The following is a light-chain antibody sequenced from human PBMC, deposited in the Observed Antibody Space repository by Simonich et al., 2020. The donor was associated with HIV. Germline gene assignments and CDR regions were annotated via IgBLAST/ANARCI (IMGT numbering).Light chain of an antibody. J-gene: IGKJ2*01. CDR3: QQSSNWPP. V-gene: IGKV3-11*01. CDR2: EAS. Sequence: IVFTQSPATLSLSPGESATLSCRAIQSVSSYLAWYQQKPGQAPRLLIYEASNRATGIPARLSGSGSGTDFTLTISSLEPEDFEVYYCQQSSNWPPFGQGTKLEIK. CDR1: QSVSSY.